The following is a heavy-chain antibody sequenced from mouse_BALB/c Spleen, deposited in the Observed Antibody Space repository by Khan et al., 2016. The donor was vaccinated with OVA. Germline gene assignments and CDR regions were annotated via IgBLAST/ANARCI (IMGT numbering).Heavy chain of an antibody. V-gene: IGHV3-2*02. CDR2: ISYSGST. CDR3: ARDGSRYNYAMDY. CDR1: GYSITSDYA. J-gene: IGHJ4*01. D-gene: IGHD2-3*01. Sequence: EVQLQESGPGLVKPSQSLSLTCTVTGYSITSDYAWNWIRQFPGNKLEWMGYISYSGSTSYNPSLKSRISITRDTSKNQFFLQLNSVTTEETATHYCARDGSRYNYAMDYWGQGTAVTVSS.